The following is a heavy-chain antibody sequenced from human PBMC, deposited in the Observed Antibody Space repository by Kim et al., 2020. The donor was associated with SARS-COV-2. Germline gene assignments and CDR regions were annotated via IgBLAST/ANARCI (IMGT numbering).Heavy chain of an antibody. CDR3: AISYNWNDPDAFDI. CDR2: IWYDGSNK. D-gene: IGHD1-1*01. J-gene: IGHJ3*02. V-gene: IGHV3-33*01. CDR1: GFTFSSYG. Sequence: GGSLRLSCAASGFTFSSYGMHWVRQAPGKGLEWVAVIWYDGSNKYYADSVKGRFTISRDNSKNTLYLQMNSLRAEDTAVYYCAISYNWNDPDAFDIWGQGTMVTVSS.